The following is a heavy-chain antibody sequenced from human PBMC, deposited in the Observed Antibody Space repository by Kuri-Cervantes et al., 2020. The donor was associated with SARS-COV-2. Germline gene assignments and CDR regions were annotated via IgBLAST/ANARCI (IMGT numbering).Heavy chain of an antibody. D-gene: IGHD3-3*01. J-gene: IGHJ6*03. Sequence: GGSRRPSWPPSGSTFVDFAMDWVRQAPGKGLEWVSGISWNSGSIGYTDSVKDRFTISRDNSKNTLCLQMNSLIAEDTAVYYCARDGTYYDFWSGYSHQELYYYYYYMDVWGKGTTVTVSS. V-gene: IGHV3-9*01. CDR1: GSTFVDFA. CDR3: ARDGTYYDFWSGYSHQELYYYYYYMDV. CDR2: ISWNSGSI.